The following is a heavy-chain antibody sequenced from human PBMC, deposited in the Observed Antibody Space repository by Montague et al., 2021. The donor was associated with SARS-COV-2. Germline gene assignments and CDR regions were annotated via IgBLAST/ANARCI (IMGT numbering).Heavy chain of an antibody. Sequence: SETLSLTCGVYGGSINSYYWSWIRQPAGKGLEWIGRICTSGRTNHNPSLKSRVTISVDTSRNHLSLKLTSVTAADTAVYYCARVSRTSGCVDWYHGLDVWGQGTTVIVSS. D-gene: IGHD2-21*01. J-gene: IGHJ6*02. CDR3: ARVSRTSGCVDWYHGLDV. CDR1: GGSINSYY. V-gene: IGHV4-59*10. CDR2: ICTSGRT.